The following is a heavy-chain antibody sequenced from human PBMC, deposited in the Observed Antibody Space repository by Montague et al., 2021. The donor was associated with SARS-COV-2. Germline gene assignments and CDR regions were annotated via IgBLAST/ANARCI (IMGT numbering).Heavy chain of an antibody. D-gene: IGHD3-10*01. CDR3: ASSYYYGSGTYVYNYYMDV. CDR1: GGSVSSSPYY. J-gene: IGHJ6*03. Sequence: SETLSLTCTVSGGSVSSSPYYWGWIRQPPGRGLEWVGSISYSGRTYFSPSLKSRLTISVDSSENQFSLRLSSVTAAATAVYYCASSYYYGSGTYVYNYYMDVWGRGTTVTVSS. CDR2: ISYSGRT. V-gene: IGHV4-39*01.